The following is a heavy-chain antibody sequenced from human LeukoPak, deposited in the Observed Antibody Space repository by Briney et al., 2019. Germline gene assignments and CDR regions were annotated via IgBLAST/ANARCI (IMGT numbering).Heavy chain of an antibody. Sequence: PSETLSLTCTVSGGSISCGDYYWSWIRQPPGKGLKWIGYIFYSGNTYYNPSLKSRVTISVDTSKNQFSLKLSSVTAADTAVYYCARGPGTIFGVVTYYGHYGMDVWGQGTTVTVSS. J-gene: IGHJ6*02. CDR3: ARGPGTIFGVVTYYGHYGMDV. CDR1: GGSISCGDYY. CDR2: IFYSGNT. V-gene: IGHV4-30-4*01. D-gene: IGHD3-3*01.